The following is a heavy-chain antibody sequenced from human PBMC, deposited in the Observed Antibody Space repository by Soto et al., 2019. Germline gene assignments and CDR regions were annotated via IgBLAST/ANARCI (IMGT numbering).Heavy chain of an antibody. V-gene: IGHV4-4*02. CDR1: GGSISRSNW. Sequence: PSETLSLTCAVSGGSISRSNWWSWVRQPPGKGLEWIGEIYHSGSTNYNPSLKSRVTISVDKSKNQFSLKLSSVTAADTAVYYCARSYYYDSSGYHPLGYWGQGTLVTVSS. CDR2: IYHSGST. CDR3: ARSYYYDSSGYHPLGY. D-gene: IGHD3-22*01. J-gene: IGHJ4*02.